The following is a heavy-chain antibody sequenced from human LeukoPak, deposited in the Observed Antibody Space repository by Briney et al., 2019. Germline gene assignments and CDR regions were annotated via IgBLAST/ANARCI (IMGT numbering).Heavy chain of an antibody. J-gene: IGHJ4*02. CDR2: ISGSGGST. D-gene: IGHD3-10*01. V-gene: IGHV3-23*01. Sequence: GGSLRLSCAASGFTFSSYAMSWVRQAPGKGLEWVSAISGSGGSTYYADSVKGRFTISRDNSKNTLFLQMNSLRAEDTAVYYCAKDLGARLYGSGSYPFDYWGQGTLVTVSS. CDR1: GFTFSSYA. CDR3: AKDLGARLYGSGSYPFDY.